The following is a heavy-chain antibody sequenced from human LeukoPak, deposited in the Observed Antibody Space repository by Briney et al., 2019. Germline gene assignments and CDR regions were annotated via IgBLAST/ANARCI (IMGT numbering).Heavy chain of an antibody. CDR1: GFTFSDYY. D-gene: IGHD3-9*01. CDR3: ATNLRYPPRVHAFDI. J-gene: IGHJ3*02. CDR2: ISSSGSTI. Sequence: GGSLRLSCAASGFTFSDYYMSWIRQAPGKGLEWVSYISSSGSTIYYADSVKGRFTISRDNAKNSLYLQMNSLRAEDTAVYYCATNLRYPPRVHAFDIWGQGTMVTVSS. V-gene: IGHV3-11*01.